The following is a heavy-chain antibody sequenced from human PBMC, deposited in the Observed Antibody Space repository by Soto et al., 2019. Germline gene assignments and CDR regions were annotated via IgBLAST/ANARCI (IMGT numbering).Heavy chain of an antibody. CDR3: APGDSRSLLDY. J-gene: IGHJ4*01. V-gene: IGHV1-24*01. D-gene: IGHD3-22*01. CDR1: GYTLTEIS. CDR2: LDPEDGET. Sequence: ASVKVSCKISGYTLTEISMHWVRQPPGKGLEWMGGLDPEDGETIYAQNFQGRVTVTEDTSTDTAYMELSSLRYDDTAVYYCAPGDSRSLLDYWGQGTLVTVSS.